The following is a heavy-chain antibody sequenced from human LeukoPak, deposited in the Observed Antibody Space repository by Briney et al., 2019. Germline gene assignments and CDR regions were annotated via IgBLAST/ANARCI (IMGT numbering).Heavy chain of an antibody. CDR3: AKVRKGVGAFDI. Sequence: GGSLRLSCETSGFIFSYYGMSWVRQAPGKGLEWVSGISNTGLTTYYIDSVKGRFTISRDSSKNTLNLQMDSLRTEDTAVYYCAKVRKGVGAFDIWGQGIMVTVSS. CDR1: GFIFSYYG. D-gene: IGHD3-16*01. V-gene: IGHV3-23*01. CDR2: ISNTGLTT. J-gene: IGHJ3*02.